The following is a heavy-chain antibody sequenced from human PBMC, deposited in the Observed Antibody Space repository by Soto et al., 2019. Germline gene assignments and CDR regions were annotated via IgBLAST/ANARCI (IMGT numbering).Heavy chain of an antibody. CDR1: GFTFSSYS. D-gene: IGHD6-19*01. CDR2: ISSSSSYI. V-gene: IGHV3-21*01. Sequence: GGSLRLSCAASGFTFSSYSMNWVRQAPGKGLEWVSSISSSSSYIYYADSVKGRFTISRDNAKNSLYLQMNSLRAEDTAVYYCARSSSGRNDAFDIWGQGTMVTVSS. CDR3: ARSSSGRNDAFDI. J-gene: IGHJ3*02.